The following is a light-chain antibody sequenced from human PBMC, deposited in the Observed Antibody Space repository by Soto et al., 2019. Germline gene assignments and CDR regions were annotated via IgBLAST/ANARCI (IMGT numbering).Light chain of an antibody. CDR3: QSYDSSLSGVV. CDR1: SSNIGAGYD. Sequence: QSVLTQPPSVSGAPGQRVTISCTGSSSNIGAGYDVHWYQQLPGTAPKLLIYGNSNRPSEVTDRFSGSKSGTSASLAITGLQAEDEAVYYCQSYDSSLSGVVFGGGTKLTVL. J-gene: IGLJ2*01. V-gene: IGLV1-40*01. CDR2: GNS.